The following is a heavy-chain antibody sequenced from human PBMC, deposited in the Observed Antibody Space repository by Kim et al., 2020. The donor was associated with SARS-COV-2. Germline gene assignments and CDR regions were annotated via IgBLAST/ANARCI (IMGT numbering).Heavy chain of an antibody. CDR2: ISYDGSNK. Sequence: GGSLRLSCAASGFTFGSYAMHWVRQAPGKGLEWVAVISYDGSNKYYADSVKGRFTISRDNSKNTLYLQMNSLRAEDTTVYYCARGTVEYSSSSVGYWGQGTLVTVSS. CDR3: ARGTVEYSSSSVGY. J-gene: IGHJ4*02. CDR1: GFTFGSYA. V-gene: IGHV3-30-3*01. D-gene: IGHD6-6*01.